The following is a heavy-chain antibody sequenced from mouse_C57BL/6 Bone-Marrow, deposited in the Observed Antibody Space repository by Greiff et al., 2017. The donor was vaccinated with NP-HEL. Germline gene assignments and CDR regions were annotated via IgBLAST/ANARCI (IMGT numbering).Heavy chain of an antibody. CDR1: GFSLTSYG. CDR3: ARNPGNYVFDY. J-gene: IGHJ2*01. CDR2: IWSGGST. V-gene: IGHV2-2*01. Sequence: QVQLQQSGPGLVQPSQSLSITCTVSGFSLTSYGVHWVRPSPGKGLEWLGVIWSGGSTDYNAAFISRLSISKDNSKSQVFFKMNSLQADDTAIYYCARNPGNYVFDYWGQVTTLTVSS. D-gene: IGHD2-1*01.